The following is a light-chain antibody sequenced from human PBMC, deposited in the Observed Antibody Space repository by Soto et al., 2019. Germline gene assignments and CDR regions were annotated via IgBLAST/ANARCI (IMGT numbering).Light chain of an antibody. CDR2: EVS. Sequence: QSALTQPPSASGSPGQSVTISCTGTSSDVGGYNFVSWYQQHPGKAPKLMIYEVSERPSGVPDRFSGSKSGNTASVTVSGLQAEDKADYYCSSYAGSNIVVFGGGTKLTVL. J-gene: IGLJ2*01. CDR1: SSDVGGYNF. V-gene: IGLV2-8*01. CDR3: SSYAGSNIVV.